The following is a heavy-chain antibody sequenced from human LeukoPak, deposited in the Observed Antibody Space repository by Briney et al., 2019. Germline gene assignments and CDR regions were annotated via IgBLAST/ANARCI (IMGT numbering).Heavy chain of an antibody. CDR3: ARDARVGDPFDY. J-gene: IGHJ4*02. CDR1: GFTFSSYS. CDR2: ISSSSSTI. Sequence: GGSLRLSCAASGFTFSSYSMNWVRQAPGKGLEWVSYISSSSSTIYYADSVRGRFTISRDNSKNTLYLQMNSLRAEDTAVYYCARDARVGDPFDYWGQGTLVTVSS. D-gene: IGHD4-17*01. V-gene: IGHV3-48*04.